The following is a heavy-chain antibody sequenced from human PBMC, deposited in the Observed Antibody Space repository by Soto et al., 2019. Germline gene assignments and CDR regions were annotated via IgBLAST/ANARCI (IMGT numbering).Heavy chain of an antibody. Sequence: SVKVSCKASGGTFSSYAISWVRQAPGQGLEWMGGIIPIFGTANYAQKFQGRVTITADESTSTAYMELSSLRSEDTAVYYCARDRGYCSSTSCPQVGWFDLWGQGTLVTVSS. D-gene: IGHD2-2*01. J-gene: IGHJ5*02. CDR3: ARDRGYCSSTSCPQVGWFDL. V-gene: IGHV1-69*13. CDR1: GGTFSSYA. CDR2: IIPIFGTA.